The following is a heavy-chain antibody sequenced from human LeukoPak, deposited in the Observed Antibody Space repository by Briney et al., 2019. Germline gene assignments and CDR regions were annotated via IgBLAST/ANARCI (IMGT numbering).Heavy chain of an antibody. CDR1: GGTFSSYA. D-gene: IGHD6-19*01. J-gene: IGHJ6*02. CDR3: ASSDHTVAGNYHYGMDV. CDR2: IIPILGIA. Sequence: GASVKVSCKASGGTFSSYAISWVRQAPGQGLEWMGRIIPILGIANYAQKFQGRVTITADKSTSTAYMELSSLRSEDTAVYYCASSDHTVAGNYHYGMDVWGQGTTVTVSS. V-gene: IGHV1-69*04.